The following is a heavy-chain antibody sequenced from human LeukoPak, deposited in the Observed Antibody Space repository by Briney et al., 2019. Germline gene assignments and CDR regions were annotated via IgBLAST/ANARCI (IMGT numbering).Heavy chain of an antibody. Sequence: PGGSLRLSCAASGFTFSSYSMNWVRQAPGKGLEWVSSISSSSSYIYYADSVKGRFTISRDNAKNSLYLQTNSLRAEDTAVYYCARMAAAGTRAFDIWGQGTMVTVSS. CDR1: GFTFSSYS. D-gene: IGHD6-13*01. CDR3: ARMAAAGTRAFDI. CDR2: ISSSSSYI. V-gene: IGHV3-21*01. J-gene: IGHJ3*02.